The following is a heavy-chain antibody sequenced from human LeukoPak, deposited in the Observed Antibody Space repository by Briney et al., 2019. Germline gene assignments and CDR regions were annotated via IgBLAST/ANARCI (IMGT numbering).Heavy chain of an antibody. V-gene: IGHV3-23*01. J-gene: IGHJ6*03. Sequence: GGSLRLSCADSGFTFSSSPMSWVRQAPGKGLELVSAITGSGDSTSYAASVMGRFTISRDNSKNTLYLQMNSLSAEDTAVYYCAKNRGAGSHYYYHMNVWGKGTTVTVSS. CDR1: GFTFSSSP. CDR2: ITGSGDST. CDR3: AKNRGAGSHYYYHMNV. D-gene: IGHD1-26*01.